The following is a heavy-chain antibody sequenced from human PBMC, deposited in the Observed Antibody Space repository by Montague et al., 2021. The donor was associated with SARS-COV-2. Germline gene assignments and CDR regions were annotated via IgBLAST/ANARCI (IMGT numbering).Heavy chain of an antibody. D-gene: IGHD3-3*01. CDR1: GGSIRSYY. V-gene: IGHV4-59*08. Sequence: SETLSLTCSFSGGSIRSYYWSWIRLPPGKALEWLGYIYYTGETTHNPSLKSRVTISVDTSRSQFSLGLTSVTAADTAVYFCARFWSGYVDKWSQGTLVTASS. CDR2: IYYTGET. CDR3: ARFWSGYVDK. J-gene: IGHJ4*02.